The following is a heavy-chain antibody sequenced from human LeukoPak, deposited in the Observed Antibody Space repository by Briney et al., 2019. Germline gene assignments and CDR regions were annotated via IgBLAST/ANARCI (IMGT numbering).Heavy chain of an antibody. J-gene: IGHJ6*04. CDR1: GGSFSGYY. Sequence: PSETLSLTCAVYGGSFSGYYWSWIRQPPGKGLEWIGEINHSGSTNYNPSLKSRVTISVDTSKNQFSLKLSSVTAADTVVYYYARGLGYCSSTSCRSKGMDVWGKGTTVTVSS. D-gene: IGHD2-2*01. V-gene: IGHV4-34*01. CDR2: INHSGST. CDR3: ARGLGYCSSTSCRSKGMDV.